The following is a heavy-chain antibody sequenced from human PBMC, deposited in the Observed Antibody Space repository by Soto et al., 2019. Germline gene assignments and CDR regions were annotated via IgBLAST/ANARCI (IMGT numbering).Heavy chain of an antibody. CDR3: ARDWWGEMNIIADS. D-gene: IGHD2-15*01. V-gene: IGHV1-18*01. Sequence: QVQLVQSGAEVKKPGASVKVSCKASGYTFASYGISWLRQAPGQGLEWLGWVSTYSPKTVYAQKFQGRVTMTTDTSTTTAYMELTSLTSNDTAVYYCARDWWGEMNIIADSGGAGTLFTVSS. CDR2: VSTYSPKT. CDR1: GYTFASYG. J-gene: IGHJ4*02.